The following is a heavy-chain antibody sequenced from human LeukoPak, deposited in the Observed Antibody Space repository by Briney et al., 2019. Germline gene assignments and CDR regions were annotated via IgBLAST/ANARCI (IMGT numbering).Heavy chain of an antibody. CDR2: ISSSGSTI. D-gene: IGHD3-22*01. V-gene: IGHV3-11*04. J-gene: IGHJ4*02. CDR3: ARGRLYYYDSSGYYEA. CDR1: GFTFSDYY. Sequence: GGSLRLSCAASGFTFSDYYMSWIRQTPGKGLEWVSYISSSGSTIYYADSVRGRFTISRDNAKNSLYLQMNSLRAEDTAVYYCARGRLYYYDSSGYYEAWGQGTLVTVSS.